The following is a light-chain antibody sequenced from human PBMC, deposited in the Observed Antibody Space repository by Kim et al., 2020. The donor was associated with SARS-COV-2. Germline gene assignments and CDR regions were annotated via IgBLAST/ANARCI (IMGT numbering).Light chain of an antibody. Sequence: ASVGDRFTITCRASQDISDSLAWFQQRPGKVPRRLIYAASSLQSVVPSRFSGSGSGTEFTLTISSLQPEDFATYYCLQHSNYPLTFGGGTKVDIK. CDR3: LQHSNYPLT. J-gene: IGKJ4*01. V-gene: IGKV1-17*03. CDR2: AAS. CDR1: QDISDS.